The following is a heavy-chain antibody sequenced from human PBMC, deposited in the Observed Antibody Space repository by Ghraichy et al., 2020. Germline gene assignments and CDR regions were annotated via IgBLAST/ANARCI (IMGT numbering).Heavy chain of an antibody. Sequence: GGSLRLSCAASGFTFSNAWMSWVRQAPGKGLEWVGRIKSKTDGGTTGYAAPVKARFTISRDESKNTLYLQMNSLKTEDTAVYYCTSDYVVVVAATHRGGYYVDYWGQGTLVTVSS. V-gene: IGHV3-15*01. D-gene: IGHD2-15*01. CDR1: GFTFSNAW. CDR3: TSDYVVVVAATHRGGYYVDY. CDR2: IKSKTDGGTT. J-gene: IGHJ4*02.